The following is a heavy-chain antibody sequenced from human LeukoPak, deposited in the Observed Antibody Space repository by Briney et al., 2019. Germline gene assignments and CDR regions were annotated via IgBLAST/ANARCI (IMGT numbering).Heavy chain of an antibody. J-gene: IGHJ5*02. CDR3: ARDAGGTWFDP. CDR1: GGSISTYS. CDR2: IKNNGGN. V-gene: IGHV4-59*01. Sequence: SETLSLTCTVSGGSISTYSWNWIRQSPGQGLEWIGYIKNNGGNYNNPSLMGRATISLDTSKNQFSLKLTSVTAADTAVYYCARDAGGTWFDPWGQGTLVTVSS.